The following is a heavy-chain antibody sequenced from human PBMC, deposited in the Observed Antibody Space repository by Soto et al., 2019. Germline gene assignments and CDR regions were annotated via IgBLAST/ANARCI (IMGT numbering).Heavy chain of an antibody. CDR2: ISWNSGSI. CDR3: AKEVSVVAATCAYYYYYMDV. CDR1: GFTFDDYA. V-gene: IGHV3-9*01. Sequence: EVQLVESGGGLVQPGRSLRLSCAASGFTFDDYAMHWVRQAPGKGLEWVSGISWNSGSIGYADSVKGRFTISRDNAKNSLYLQMISLRAEDTALYYCAKEVSVVAATCAYYYYYMDVWGKGTTVTVSS. D-gene: IGHD2-15*01. J-gene: IGHJ6*03.